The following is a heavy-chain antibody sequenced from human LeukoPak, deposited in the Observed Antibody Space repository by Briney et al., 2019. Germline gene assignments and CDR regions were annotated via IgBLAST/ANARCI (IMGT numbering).Heavy chain of an antibody. CDR2: IYPGDSDT. D-gene: IGHD3-16*01. CDR3: ATYAGTSSKFFHH. V-gene: IGHV5-51*01. J-gene: IGHJ1*01. Sequence: GESLKISCKGSGYSFTSAWIGWVRQMPAKGLEWMGMIYPGDSDTRYSPSFQGQVTISVDKSISTSYLQWSSLRASDTAMYYCATYAGTSSKFFHHWGQGTLVTVSS. CDR1: GYSFTSAW.